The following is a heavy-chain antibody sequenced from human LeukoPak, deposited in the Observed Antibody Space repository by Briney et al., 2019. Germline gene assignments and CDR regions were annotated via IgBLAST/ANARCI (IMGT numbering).Heavy chain of an antibody. D-gene: IGHD3-10*01. CDR1: GYAFTSYD. J-gene: IGHJ4*02. CDR2: MNPNSGNT. Sequence: ASVKVSCKASGYAFTSYDINWVRQATGQGLGWMGWMNPNSGNTGYAQKFQGRVTMTRNTSISTAFMELSSLRSEDTAVYYCARRSRSYGSGNIGGYWGQGTLVTVSS. V-gene: IGHV1-8*01. CDR3: ARRSRSYGSGNIGGY.